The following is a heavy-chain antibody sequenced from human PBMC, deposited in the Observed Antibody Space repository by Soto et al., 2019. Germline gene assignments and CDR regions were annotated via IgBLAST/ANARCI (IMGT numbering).Heavy chain of an antibody. CDR1: GYTFTSYG. Sequence: ASVKVSCKASGYTFTSYGISWVRQAPGQGLEWMGWISAYNGNTNYAQKLQGRVTMTTDTSTSTAYMELRSLRSDDTAVYYCARVSSVLLWFGELFRFDYWGQGTLVTVSS. D-gene: IGHD3-10*01. CDR2: ISAYNGNT. V-gene: IGHV1-18*01. CDR3: ARVSSVLLWFGELFRFDY. J-gene: IGHJ4*02.